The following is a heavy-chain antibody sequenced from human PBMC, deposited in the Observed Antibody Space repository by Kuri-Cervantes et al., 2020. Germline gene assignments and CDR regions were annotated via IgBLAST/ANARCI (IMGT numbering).Heavy chain of an antibody. CDR1: GFTFDDYA. D-gene: IGHD6-13*01. CDR3: AKDIAAAGTDAFDI. J-gene: IGHJ3*02. V-gene: IGHV3-9*01. CDR2: ISWNSGSI. Sequence: SLKISCAASGFTFDDYAMYWVRQAPRVSGISWNSGSIGYGDSVKGRFTISRDNTKNSLYLQMNSLRAEDTALYYCAKDIAAAGTDAFDIWGQGTMVTVSS.